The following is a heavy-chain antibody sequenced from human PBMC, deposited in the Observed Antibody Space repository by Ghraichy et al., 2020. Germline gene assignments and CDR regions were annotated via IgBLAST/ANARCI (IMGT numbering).Heavy chain of an antibody. V-gene: IGHV3-23*01. Sequence: GGSLRLSCAASGFTFSSYGFNWVRQTPEKGLEWVSAITGSGSSTFYAETVKGRFAISRDNSKNTLYLQMDSLRVDDTAVYYCAKERSRYGFGDYRDEFWGQGILVTVSS. CDR1: GFTFSSYG. J-gene: IGHJ4*02. CDR3: AKERSRYGFGDYRDEF. D-gene: IGHD4-17*01. CDR2: ITGSGSST.